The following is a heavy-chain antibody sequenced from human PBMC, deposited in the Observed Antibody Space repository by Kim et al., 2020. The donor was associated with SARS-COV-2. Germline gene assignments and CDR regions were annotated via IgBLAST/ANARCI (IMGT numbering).Heavy chain of an antibody. CDR1: GFIVSNYW. J-gene: IGHJ3*01. Sequence: GGSLRLSCTTSGFIVSNYWMAWVRQAPGKGLQWVAYIKPDGSQRYYVESVQGRFTISRDNGKNSIFLQMNRVTADDTAVYYSARITIVREIGAFDAFDVWGQGTSVTVSS. CDR3: ARITIVREIGAFDAFDV. D-gene: IGHD3-3*01. CDR2: IKPDGSQR. V-gene: IGHV3-7*01.